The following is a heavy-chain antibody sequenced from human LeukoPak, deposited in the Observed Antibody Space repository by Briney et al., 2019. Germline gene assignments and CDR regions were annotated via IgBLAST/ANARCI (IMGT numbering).Heavy chain of an antibody. CDR2: IYSGGST. CDR1: GFTVSSKY. V-gene: IGHV3-53*01. J-gene: IGHJ4*02. Sequence: GGSLRLSCAASGFTVSSKYMSWVRQAPGKGLEWVSIIYSGGSTYYADSVKGRFTISRDNSKNTLFLQMDSLRAEDTAVYYCARAIAAAESYWGQGTLVTVSS. D-gene: IGHD6-13*01. CDR3: ARAIAAAESY.